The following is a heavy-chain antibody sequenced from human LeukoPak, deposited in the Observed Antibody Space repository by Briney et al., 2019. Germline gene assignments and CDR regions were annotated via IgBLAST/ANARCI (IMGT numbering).Heavy chain of an antibody. CDR2: ISGSGGST. V-gene: IGHV3-23*01. D-gene: IGHD3-9*01. CDR3: AKDLKRYFDWLLFLLDY. Sequence: PGGSLRLSCAVSGFSFSNYAMSWVRQAPGKGLEWVSAISGSGGSTYYADSVKGRFTISRDNSKNTPYLQMNSLRAEDTAVYYCAKDLKRYFDWLLFLLDYWGQGTLVTVSS. CDR1: GFSFSNYA. J-gene: IGHJ4*02.